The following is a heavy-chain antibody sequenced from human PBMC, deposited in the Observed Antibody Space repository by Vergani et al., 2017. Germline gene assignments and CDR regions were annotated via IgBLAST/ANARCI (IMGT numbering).Heavy chain of an antibody. Sequence: QVQLVESGGGVVQPGRSLRLSCAASGFTFSSYGMHWVRQAPGKGLGWVAVISYDGSNKYYADSVKGRFTISRDNSKNTLYLQMNSLRAEDTAVYYCAKSNDFWSGYPGDYWGQGTLVTVSS. CDR1: GFTFSSYG. V-gene: IGHV3-30*18. CDR3: AKSNDFWSGYPGDY. J-gene: IGHJ4*02. CDR2: ISYDGSNK. D-gene: IGHD3-3*01.